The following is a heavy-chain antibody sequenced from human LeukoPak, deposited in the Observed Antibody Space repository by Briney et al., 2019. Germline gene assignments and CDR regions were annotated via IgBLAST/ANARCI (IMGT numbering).Heavy chain of an antibody. Sequence: PGGSLRLSCAASGFTLSNAWMSWVRQAPGKGLEWVGRIKSKTDGGTTDYAAPVKGRFTISRDDSKNTLYLQMNSLKTEDTAVYYCTSQTTDFWSGYYTGRGVDYWGQGTLVTVSS. D-gene: IGHD3-3*01. CDR1: GFTLSNAW. CDR3: TSQTTDFWSGYYTGRGVDY. V-gene: IGHV3-15*01. CDR2: IKSKTDGGTT. J-gene: IGHJ4*02.